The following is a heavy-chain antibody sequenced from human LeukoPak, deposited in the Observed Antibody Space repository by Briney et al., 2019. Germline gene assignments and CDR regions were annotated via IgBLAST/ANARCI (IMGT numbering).Heavy chain of an antibody. J-gene: IGHJ4*02. CDR1: GGSFSGYY. V-gene: IGHV4-34*01. CDR2: INHSGST. D-gene: IGHD5-18*01. Sequence: SETLSLTCAVYGGSFSGYYWSWIRQPPGKGLEWIGEINHSGSTNYNPSLKSRVTISVDTSKNQFSLKLSSVTAADTAVYYCASRGYSYGSDYRGQGTLVTVSS. CDR3: ASRGYSYGSDY.